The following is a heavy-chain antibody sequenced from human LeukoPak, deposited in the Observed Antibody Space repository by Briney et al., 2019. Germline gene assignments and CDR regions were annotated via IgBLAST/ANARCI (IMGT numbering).Heavy chain of an antibody. CDR2: INPNSGVA. D-gene: IGHD4-23*01. CDR3: ARDLFTLYGGNSGFHFDY. J-gene: IGHJ4*02. CDR1: GYTFTGYY. V-gene: IGHV1-2*02. Sequence: GASVNVSCKASGYTFTGYYMHWVRQAPGQGLEWMGWINPNSGVANYAQKFQGRVTMTRDTSISTAYMELSSLRSDDTAVYYCARDLFTLYGGNSGFHFDYWGQGALVTVSS.